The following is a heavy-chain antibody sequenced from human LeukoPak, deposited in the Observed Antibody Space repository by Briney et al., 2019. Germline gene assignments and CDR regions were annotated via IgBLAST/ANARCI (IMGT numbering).Heavy chain of an antibody. CDR2: IYYSGST. D-gene: IGHD2-2*01. CDR1: GYSISSGYY. Sequence: PSETLSLTCTVSGYSISSGYYWGWIRQPPGKGLERIGYIYYSGSTNYNPSLKSRVTISVDTSKNQFSLKLSSVTAADTAVYYCARVTAPAAAQYYYYYYYMDVWGKGTTVTISS. CDR3: ARVTAPAAAQYYYYYYYMDV. J-gene: IGHJ6*03. V-gene: IGHV4-61*01.